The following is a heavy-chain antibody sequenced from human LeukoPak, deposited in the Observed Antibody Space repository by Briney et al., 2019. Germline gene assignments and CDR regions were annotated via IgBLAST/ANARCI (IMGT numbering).Heavy chain of an antibody. CDR3: VRAVGSVAGPGDWFAP. D-gene: IGHD6-19*01. V-gene: IGHV4-39*01. CDR2: FYYTGDT. CDR1: DGSITTSSFY. Sequence: SETLSLTCNVSDGSITTSSFYWGWVRQTPGKGLEWIGTFYYTGDTFYNRSLKSRVTITVDTSKDQFFLALSSVTAADTAVYYCVRAVGSVAGPGDWFAPWGPGILVTVSS. J-gene: IGHJ5*02.